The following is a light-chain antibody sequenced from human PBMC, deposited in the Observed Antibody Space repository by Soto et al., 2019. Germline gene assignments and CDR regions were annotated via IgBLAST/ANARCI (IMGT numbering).Light chain of an antibody. CDR2: DAS. J-gene: IGKJ4*01. V-gene: IGKV3-11*01. CDR1: QSVSSY. Sequence: ENFFTQSPPPPSFSPGEKAPPSCRASQSVSSYLAWYQQKPGQAPRLLIYDASNRATGIPARFSGSGSGTDFTLTISSLEPEDFAVYYCQQRSNFGGGTKVDIK. CDR3: QQRSN.